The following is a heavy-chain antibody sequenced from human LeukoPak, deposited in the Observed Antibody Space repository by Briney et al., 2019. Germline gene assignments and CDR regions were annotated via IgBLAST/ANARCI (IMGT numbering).Heavy chain of an antibody. J-gene: IGHJ5*02. Sequence: GASVNVSCKASGYTFTSYAMNWVRQAPGQGLEWMGWINTNTGNPTYAQGFTGRFVFSLDTSVSTAYLQISSLKAEDTAVYYCARDVYCSGGSCYNWFDPWGQGTLVTVSS. CDR1: GYTFTSYA. D-gene: IGHD2-15*01. CDR2: INTNTGNP. CDR3: ARDVYCSGGSCYNWFDP. V-gene: IGHV7-4-1*02.